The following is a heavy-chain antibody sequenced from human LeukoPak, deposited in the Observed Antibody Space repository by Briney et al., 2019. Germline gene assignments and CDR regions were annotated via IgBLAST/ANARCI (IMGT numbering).Heavy chain of an antibody. CDR3: ARDRYGESYWYFDL. J-gene: IGHJ2*01. CDR1: GGSISSSSYS. V-gene: IGHV4-30-2*01. Sequence: PSETLSLTCTVSGGSISSSSYSWSWIRQPPGKGLEWIGYIYHSGSTYYNPSLKSRVTISVDRSKNQFSLKLSSVTAADTAVYYCARDRYGESYWYFDLWGRGTLVTVSS. D-gene: IGHD4-17*01. CDR2: IYHSGST.